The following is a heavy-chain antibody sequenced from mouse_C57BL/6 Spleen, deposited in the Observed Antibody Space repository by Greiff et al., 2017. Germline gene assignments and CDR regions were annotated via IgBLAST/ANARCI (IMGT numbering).Heavy chain of an antibody. CDR2: IWSGGST. CDR3: ARYYYGSSYWYFDV. CDR1: GFSLTSYG. J-gene: IGHJ1*03. D-gene: IGHD1-1*01. Sequence: QVQLKESGPGLVQPSQSLSITCPVSGFSLTSYGVHWVRQSPGKGLEWLGVIWSGGSTDYNAAFISRLSISKDNSKSQVFFKMNSLQADDTAIYYCARYYYGSSYWYFDVWRTGTTVTVSS. V-gene: IGHV2-2*01.